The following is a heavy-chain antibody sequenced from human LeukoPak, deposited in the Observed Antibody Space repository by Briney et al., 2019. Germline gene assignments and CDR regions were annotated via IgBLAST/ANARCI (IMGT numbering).Heavy chain of an antibody. Sequence: SETLSLTCTVFGGSISSYYWSWIRQPAGKGLEWIGRMYTSGSTNYNPPLKSRGTMSVDTSKNPFSLKLSSVTAADTAVYYCARDTGYYFGSGNYLYYFDYWGQGTLVTVSS. D-gene: IGHD3-10*01. CDR2: MYTSGST. J-gene: IGHJ4*02. V-gene: IGHV4-4*07. CDR3: ARDTGYYFGSGNYLYYFDY. CDR1: GGSISSYY.